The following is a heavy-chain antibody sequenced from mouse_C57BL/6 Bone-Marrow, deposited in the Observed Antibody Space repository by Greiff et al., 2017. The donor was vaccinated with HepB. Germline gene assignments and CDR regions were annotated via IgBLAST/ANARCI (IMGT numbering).Heavy chain of an antibody. D-gene: IGHD2-4*01. CDR3: ARYYDYDPLYWYIDV. Sequence: QVQLQQSGAELVRPGASVKLSCKASGYTFTDYYINWVKQRPGQGLEWIARIYPGSGNTYYNEKFKGKATLTAEKSSSTAYMQLSSLTSEDSAVYFCARYYDYDPLYWYIDVWGTGTTVTVSS. CDR2: IYPGSGNT. J-gene: IGHJ1*03. CDR1: GYTFTDYY. V-gene: IGHV1-76*01.